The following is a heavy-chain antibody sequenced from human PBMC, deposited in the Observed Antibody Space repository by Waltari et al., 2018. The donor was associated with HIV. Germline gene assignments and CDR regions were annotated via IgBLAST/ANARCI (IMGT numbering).Heavy chain of an antibody. J-gene: IGHJ6*02. CDR3: VSSGLDV. V-gene: IGHV3-74*01. CDR2: INTDETIR. CDR1: GFTFSNYW. Sequence: VQLAESGGDLAQPGGSLRLSCVASGFTFSNYWMHWVRQVPGKRLVWVARINTDETIRTYAENVKGRFTISRDNGKNTLYLQMNSLRVEDTAVYYCVSSGLDVWGQGTTVNVSS.